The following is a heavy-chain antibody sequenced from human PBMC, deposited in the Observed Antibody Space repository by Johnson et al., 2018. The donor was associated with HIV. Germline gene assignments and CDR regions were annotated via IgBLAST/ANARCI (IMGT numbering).Heavy chain of an antibody. CDR3: AKPFPRWFAPLETAFDI. CDR2: ISYDGSNK. J-gene: IGHJ3*02. V-gene: IGHV3-30*18. CDR1: GLTFSSYG. D-gene: IGHD3-9*01. Sequence: QVQLVESGGGVVQPGQSLRLSCAASGLTFSSYGMHWVRQAPGKGPEWVALISYDGSNKYYADSVKGRFTISRDNSKNTLYLQRNSLRPEDTSVYYCAKPFPRWFAPLETAFDIWGQGTMVTVSS.